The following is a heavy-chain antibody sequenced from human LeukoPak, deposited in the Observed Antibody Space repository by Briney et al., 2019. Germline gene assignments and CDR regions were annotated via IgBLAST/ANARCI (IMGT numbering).Heavy chain of an antibody. CDR3: AKESGKFDY. J-gene: IGHJ4*02. CDR1: GLNFDDSA. Sequence: GGSLRLSCVASGLNFDDSAMHWVRQAPGKGLEWVSLISADGGSTFSADSVKGRFSISRDNSKNSLYLQMNSLRSEDTAMYYCAKESGKFDYWGQGALVAVSS. V-gene: IGHV3-43*02. CDR2: ISADGGST.